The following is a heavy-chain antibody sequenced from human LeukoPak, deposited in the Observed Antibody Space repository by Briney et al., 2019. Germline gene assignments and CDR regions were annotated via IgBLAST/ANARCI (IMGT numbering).Heavy chain of an antibody. CDR1: GGSISSGSYY. D-gene: IGHD2-2*01. CDR3: ASFIVVVPAATFYGPVLMDV. J-gene: IGHJ6*03. CDR2: IYSSGSP. Sequence: KSSETLSLTCTVSGGSISSGSYYWSWIRQPAGKGLEWIGRIYSSGSPNYNPSLKIRVTISVDTSKNQFSLKLSSVTAADTAVYYCASFIVVVPAATFYGPVLMDVWGKGTTVTVSS. V-gene: IGHV4-61*02.